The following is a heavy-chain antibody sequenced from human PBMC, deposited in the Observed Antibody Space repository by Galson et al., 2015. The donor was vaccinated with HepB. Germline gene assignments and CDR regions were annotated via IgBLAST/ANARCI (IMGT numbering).Heavy chain of an antibody. CDR1: GFTFSSYA. CDR3: VKDRAVGATGYGYFDY. CDR2: ISSNGGST. Sequence: SLRLSCAASGFTFSSYAMTWVRQAPGKGLEYVSAISSNGGSTYYADSVKGRFTISRDNSKNTLYLQMSSLRAEDTAVYYCVKDRAVGATGYGYFDYWGQGTLVTVSS. J-gene: IGHJ4*02. D-gene: IGHD1-26*01. V-gene: IGHV3-64D*06.